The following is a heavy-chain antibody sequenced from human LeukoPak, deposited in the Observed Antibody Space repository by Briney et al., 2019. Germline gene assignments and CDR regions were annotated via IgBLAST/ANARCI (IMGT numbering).Heavy chain of an antibody. D-gene: IGHD2-2*01. V-gene: IGHV1-18*01. CDR1: GYTLTSYG. Sequence: ASVDVSCKASGYTLTSYGITCVRQAPGQGPEWMGWISTYDGHTKFAQKFQARVTMTTDTSTSTAYLELRSLRSDDTAVYFCARNMGYCGTSSCLRNCFDLWGQGTLVTVSS. CDR2: ISTYDGHT. CDR3: ARNMGYCGTSSCLRNCFDL. J-gene: IGHJ5*02.